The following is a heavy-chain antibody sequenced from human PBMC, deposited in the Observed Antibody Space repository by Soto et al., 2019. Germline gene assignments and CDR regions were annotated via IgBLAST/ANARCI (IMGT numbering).Heavy chain of an antibody. CDR2: IYYSGST. V-gene: IGHV4-59*01. Sequence: PSETLSLTCTVSGGYISSYYWSWIRQPPGKGLEWIGYIYYSGSTNYNPSLKSRVTISVDTSKNQFSLKLSSVTAADTAVYYCARDRPYYYGSGSIYYYYMDVWGKGTTVTVSS. CDR3: ARDRPYYYGSGSIYYYYMDV. J-gene: IGHJ6*03. CDR1: GGYISSYY. D-gene: IGHD3-10*01.